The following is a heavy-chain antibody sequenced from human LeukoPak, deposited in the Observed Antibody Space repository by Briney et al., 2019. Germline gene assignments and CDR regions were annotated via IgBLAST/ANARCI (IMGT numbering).Heavy chain of an antibody. D-gene: IGHD5-24*01. J-gene: IGHJ3*02. CDR3: ARLRDGYNYGPAFDI. Sequence: SETLSLTCTVSGYSISSGYYWGWIRQPPGKGLEWIGSIYHSGSTYYNPSLKSRVTISVDTSKNQFSLKLSSVTAADTAVYYCARLRDGYNYGPAFDIWGQGTMVTVSS. V-gene: IGHV4-38-2*02. CDR2: IYHSGST. CDR1: GYSISSGYY.